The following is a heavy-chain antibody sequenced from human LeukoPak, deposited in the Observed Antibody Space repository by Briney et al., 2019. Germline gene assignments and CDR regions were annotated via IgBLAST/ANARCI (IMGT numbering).Heavy chain of an antibody. CDR2: ITGSSSYR. CDR1: GFSFNDYS. CDR3: TRGYGSGSYYSARIGYYFDY. Sequence: GGSLRLSCAASGFSFNDYSMNWVRQAPGKGVEWVSSITGSSSYRYYADSVKGRFTVSRDNGKRSLFLQMNSLRAEDTAVYYCTRGYGSGSYYSARIGYYFDYWGQGALLTVSS. V-gene: IGHV3-21*01. D-gene: IGHD3-10*01. J-gene: IGHJ4*02.